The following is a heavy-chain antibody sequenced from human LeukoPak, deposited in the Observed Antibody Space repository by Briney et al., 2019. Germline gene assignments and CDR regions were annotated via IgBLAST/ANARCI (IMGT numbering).Heavy chain of an antibody. CDR3: ASGSSYGYNYITYHYYYMDV. CDR1: GGSFSGYY. J-gene: IGHJ6*03. CDR2: INHSGST. Sequence: SETLSLTCAVYGGSFSGYYWSWIRQPPGKGLEWIGEINHSGSTNYNPSLKSRVTISVDTSKNQFSLKLSSVTAADTAVYYCASGSSYGYNYITYHYYYMDVWGKGTTVTVSS. D-gene: IGHD5-24*01. V-gene: IGHV4-34*01.